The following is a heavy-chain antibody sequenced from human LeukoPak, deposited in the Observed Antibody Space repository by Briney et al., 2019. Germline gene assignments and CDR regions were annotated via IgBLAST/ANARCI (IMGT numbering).Heavy chain of an antibody. J-gene: IGHJ4*02. V-gene: IGHV3-30*18. Sequence: GRSLRLSCAASGFTFSSYGMHWVRQAPGKGLEWVAVISYDGSNKYYADSVKGRFTISRDNSENTLYLQMNSLRAEDTAVYYCAKDGAGFFDYWGQGTLVTVSS. CDR3: AKDGAGFFDY. CDR2: ISYDGSNK. CDR1: GFTFSSYG. D-gene: IGHD3-16*01.